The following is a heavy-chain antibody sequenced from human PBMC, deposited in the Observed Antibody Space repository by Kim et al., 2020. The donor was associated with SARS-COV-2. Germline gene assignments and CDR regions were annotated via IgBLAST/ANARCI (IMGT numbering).Heavy chain of an antibody. CDR1: GVTFDSSA. Sequence: GGSLRLSCAASGVTFDSSAMNWVRQAPGKGLEWVAVISYDGRNKDYADSVKGRFTISRDNSKSTLHLQMNSLRVEDTAVYYCARGNYYESVSLSDYYNGMDVWGQWTTVTVSS. CDR2: ISYDGRNK. J-gene: IGHJ6*02. CDR3: ARGNYYESVSLSDYYNGMDV. V-gene: IGHV3-30*04. D-gene: IGHD3-10*01.